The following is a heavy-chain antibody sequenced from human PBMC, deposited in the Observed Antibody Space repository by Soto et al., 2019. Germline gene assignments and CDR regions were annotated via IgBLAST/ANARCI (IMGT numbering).Heavy chain of an antibody. D-gene: IGHD4-4*01. V-gene: IGHV2-5*02. J-gene: IGHJ4*02. CDR3: AHRRDYSNNVWGFDY. Sequence: GSGPTLVNPTQTLTLACTFSGFSLSTSGVGVGWIRQPPGKALEWLALIYWDDDKRYSPSLKSRLTITKDTFKNQVVLTMTNMVPVDTATYYCAHRRDYSNNVWGFDYWGQGTLVTVSS. CDR1: GFSLSTSGVG. CDR2: IYWDDDK.